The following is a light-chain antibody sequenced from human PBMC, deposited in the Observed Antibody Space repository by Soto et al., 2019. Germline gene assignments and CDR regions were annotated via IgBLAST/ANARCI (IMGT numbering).Light chain of an antibody. CDR1: QNSRNF. V-gene: IGKV1-39*01. Sequence: DIQMTQSPSSLSASVGDRVTITCRASQNSRNFLNWYQQKPGKAPSLLIAGASRLQSGVPSRFSGSGSGTDFTLTIVSLQPDDFATYYCQQCWGTPYSFGDGTKVEIK. CDR3: QQCWGTPYS. CDR2: GAS. J-gene: IGKJ4*01.